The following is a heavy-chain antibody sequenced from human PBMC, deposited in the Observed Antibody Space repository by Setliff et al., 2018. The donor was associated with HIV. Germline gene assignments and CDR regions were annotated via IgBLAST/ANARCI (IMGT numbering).Heavy chain of an antibody. CDR3: ARGGGYCSGTSCYGVDY. D-gene: IGHD2-2*01. J-gene: IGHJ4*02. V-gene: IGHV3-64*02. CDR2: INNNGGST. Sequence: PGGSLRLSCAASGFTFSAYTMHWVRQAPGKGLEYVSSINNNGGSTYYAESVKGRFTISRDNSKNTLFLQMGSLRAEDMAVYYCARGGGYCSGTSCYGVDYWGQGTLVTVSS. CDR1: GFTFSAYT.